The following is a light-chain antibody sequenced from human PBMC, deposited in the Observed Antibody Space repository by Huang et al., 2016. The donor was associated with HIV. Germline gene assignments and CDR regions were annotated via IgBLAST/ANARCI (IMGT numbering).Light chain of an antibody. Sequence: EIVLTQSPGTLSLSPGERATLSCRASQSVSSSHLAWYQQKAGQSPRLLIYGASSRASGTPNRLRGSGSGTDFTLTISRLDPEDFAVYYCQQYGTSTSTFGQGTRVEVK. V-gene: IGKV3-20*01. CDR3: QQYGTSTST. J-gene: IGKJ1*01. CDR2: GAS. CDR1: QSVSSSH.